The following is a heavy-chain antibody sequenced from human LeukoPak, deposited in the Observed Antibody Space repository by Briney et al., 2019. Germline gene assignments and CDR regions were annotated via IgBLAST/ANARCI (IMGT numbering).Heavy chain of an antibody. J-gene: IGHJ4*02. CDR1: GVSFSGYY. Sequence: SETLSLTCAVYGVSFSGYYWSWIRQPPGKGLEWIGEINHSGSTNYNPSLKRRVTISVDTSKNQFSLKLSSVTAADTAVYYCARARIAVAGTPFDYWGQGTLVTVSS. V-gene: IGHV4-34*01. CDR3: ARARIAVAGTPFDY. CDR2: INHSGST. D-gene: IGHD6-19*01.